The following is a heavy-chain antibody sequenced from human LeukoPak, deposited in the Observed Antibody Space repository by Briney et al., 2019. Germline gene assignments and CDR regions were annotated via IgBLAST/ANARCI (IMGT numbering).Heavy chain of an antibody. CDR3: TRDQYYYDSGGYYVFDF. CDR1: GFTFSSYS. J-gene: IGHJ4*02. Sequence: PGGSLRLSCAASGFTFSSYSMNWVRQAPGKGLEWVSSISSSSSYIYYADSVKGRFTISRDNAKNSLYLQMNSLRAEDTAVYYCTRDQYYYDSGGYYVFDFWGQGTLVTVSS. CDR2: ISSSSSYI. V-gene: IGHV3-21*01. D-gene: IGHD3-22*01.